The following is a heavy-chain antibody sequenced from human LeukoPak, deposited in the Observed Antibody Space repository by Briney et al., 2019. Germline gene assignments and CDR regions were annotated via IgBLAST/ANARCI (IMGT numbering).Heavy chain of an antibody. V-gene: IGHV4-34*01. D-gene: IGHD3-10*01. CDR2: INHRGIT. CDR1: GGSFSGYY. Sequence: SETLSLTCAVYGGSFSGYYWSWIRQPPGKGLEWIGEINHRGITNYNPSLKSRVTISVDTSKNQFSLKLSSVTAADTAVYYCARSLYYYGSDSFDIWGQGTMVTVSS. CDR3: ARSLYYYGSDSFDI. J-gene: IGHJ3*02.